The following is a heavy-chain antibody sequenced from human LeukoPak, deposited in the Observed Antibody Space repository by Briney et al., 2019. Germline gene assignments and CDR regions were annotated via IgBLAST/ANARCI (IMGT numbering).Heavy chain of an antibody. CDR1: GFTFSRYS. Sequence: PGGSLGLSCAASGFTFSRYSMNWVRQAPGKGLEWVSYISSSSSTIYYADSVKGPFTIPRDNAKNSLYLQMSSLGAEDTAVYYCARRGRGSYSNYYYMDVWGRGTTVTVSS. D-gene: IGHD1-26*01. V-gene: IGHV3-48*01. CDR3: ARRGRGSYSNYYYMDV. CDR2: ISSSSSTI. J-gene: IGHJ6*03.